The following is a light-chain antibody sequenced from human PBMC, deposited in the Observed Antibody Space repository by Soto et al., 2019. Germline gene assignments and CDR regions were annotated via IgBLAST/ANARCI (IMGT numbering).Light chain of an antibody. Sequence: QSVLNQPASVSGSPGQSITISCTGTSSDVGGYNYVSWYQQYPGKVPKLMIYDVSYRPSGVSNRFSGSKSGNTASLTISGLQAGDEADYYCSSYTSSSTYVFGTGTKVTVL. CDR3: SSYTSSSTYV. CDR2: DVS. V-gene: IGLV2-14*01. J-gene: IGLJ1*01. CDR1: SSDVGGYNY.